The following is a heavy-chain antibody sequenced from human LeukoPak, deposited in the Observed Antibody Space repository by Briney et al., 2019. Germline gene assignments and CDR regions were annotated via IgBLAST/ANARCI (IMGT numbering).Heavy chain of an antibody. J-gene: IGHJ2*01. D-gene: IGHD4-17*01. V-gene: IGHV4-59*01. CDR2: IYYSGST. CDR3: ARVNPSYGDYGGAHMHIYWYFDL. CDR1: GGSISSYY. Sequence: PSETLSLTCTVSGGSISSYYWSWIRQPPGKGLEWIGYIYYSGSTNYNPSLKSRVTISVDTSKNQFSLKLSSVTAADTAVYYCARVNPSYGDYGGAHMHIYWYFDLWGRGTLVTASS.